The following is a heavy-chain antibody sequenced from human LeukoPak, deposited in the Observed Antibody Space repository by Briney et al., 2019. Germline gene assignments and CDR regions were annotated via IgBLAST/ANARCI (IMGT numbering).Heavy chain of an antibody. CDR3: AKDQPTQYNWKWENAFDI. CDR2: INSGGTVT. V-gene: IGHV3-74*01. D-gene: IGHD1-20*01. J-gene: IGHJ3*02. CDR1: GFTFSDFW. Sequence: GGSLRLSCAASGFTFSDFWMHWVRQAPGKGLVWVSRINSGGTVTNYADSVKGRLTISRDNAKNTLYLQMNSLRAEDTAVYYCAKDQPTQYNWKWENAFDIWGQGTMVTVSS.